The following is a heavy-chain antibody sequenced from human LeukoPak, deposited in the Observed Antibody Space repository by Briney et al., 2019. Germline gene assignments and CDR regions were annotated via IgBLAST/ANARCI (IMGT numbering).Heavy chain of an antibody. D-gene: IGHD2-15*01. CDR2: INHSGGT. CDR1: GGSFSGYY. J-gene: IGHJ5*02. CDR3: ARALGYCSGGSCYAHP. V-gene: IGHV4-34*01. Sequence: SETLSLTCAVYGGSFSGYYWSWIRQPPGKGLEWIGEINHSGGTNYNPSLKSRVTISVDTSKNQFSLKLSSVTAADTAVYYCARALGYCSGGSCYAHPWGQGTLVTVSS.